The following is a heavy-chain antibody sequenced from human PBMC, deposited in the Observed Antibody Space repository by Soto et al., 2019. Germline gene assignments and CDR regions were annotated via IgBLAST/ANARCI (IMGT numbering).Heavy chain of an antibody. CDR3: ANDWRLNDISGLEAFEI. D-gene: IGHD3-22*01. Sequence: SETLSLTCTVSGDYISSYYWSWIRQPPGKGLEWIAYIYYSGNTNYNPSLKGRFTISRDNSEKTLSLHMNSLTVEDTAVYYCANDWRLNDISGLEAFEIRGPGTMVTVSS. V-gene: IGHV4-59*01. CDR2: IYYSGNT. CDR1: GDYISSYY. J-gene: IGHJ3*02.